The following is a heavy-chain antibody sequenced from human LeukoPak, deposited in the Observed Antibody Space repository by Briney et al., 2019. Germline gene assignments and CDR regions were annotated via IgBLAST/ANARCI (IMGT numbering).Heavy chain of an antibody. V-gene: IGHV4-59*08. CDR1: GGSISSYY. Sequence: SETLSLTCTVSGGSISSYYWSWIRQPPGKGLEWIGYIYYSGSTNYNPSLKSRVTISVDTSKNQFSLKLSSVTAADTAVYYCASSSDYYDSSGYSFQHWGQGTLVTVSS. D-gene: IGHD3-22*01. CDR3: ASSSDYYDSSGYSFQH. J-gene: IGHJ1*01. CDR2: IYYSGST.